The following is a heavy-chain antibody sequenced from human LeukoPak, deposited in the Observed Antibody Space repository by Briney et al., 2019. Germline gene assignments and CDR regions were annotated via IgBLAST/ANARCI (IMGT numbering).Heavy chain of an antibody. CDR2: IKQDGSEK. Sequence: GGSLRLSCAASGFTFSSYWMSWVRQAPGKGLEWVANIKQDGSEKYYVDSVKGRFTISRDNAKNSLYLQMNSLRAEDTAVYYCARDGGYCSSTSCLYYYYRMDVWGQGTTVTVSS. CDR3: ARDGGYCSSTSCLYYYYRMDV. J-gene: IGHJ6*02. D-gene: IGHD2-2*01. CDR1: GFTFSSYW. V-gene: IGHV3-7*03.